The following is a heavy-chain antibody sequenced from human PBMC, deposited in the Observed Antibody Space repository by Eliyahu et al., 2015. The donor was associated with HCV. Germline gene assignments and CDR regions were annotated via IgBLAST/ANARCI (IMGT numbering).Heavy chain of an antibody. CDR3: ARDRERLWELRPYYYYGMDV. J-gene: IGHJ6*02. D-gene: IGHD1-26*01. CDR2: ISYDGSNK. V-gene: IGHV3-30-3*01. Sequence: QVQLVESGGGVVQPGRSLRLSCAASGFTFSSYAMPWVRQAPGKGLEGVAVISYDGSNKYYADSVKGRFTISRDNSKNTLYLQMNSLRAEDTAVYYCARDRERLWELRPYYYYGMDVWGQGTTVTVSS. CDR1: GFTFSSYA.